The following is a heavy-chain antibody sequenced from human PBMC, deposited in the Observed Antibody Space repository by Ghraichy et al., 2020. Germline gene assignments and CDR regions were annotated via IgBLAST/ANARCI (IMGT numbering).Heavy chain of an antibody. CDR2: IKQDGSEK. D-gene: IGHD6-19*01. J-gene: IGHJ5*02. Sequence: GGSLRLSCAASGFTFSSYWMSWVRQAPGKGLEWVANIKQDGSEKYYVDSVKGRFTISRDNAKNSLYLQMNSLRAEDTAVYYCARTDSSGWPYIWFDPWGQGTLVTVSS. V-gene: IGHV3-7*01. CDR1: GFTFSSYW. CDR3: ARTDSSGWPYIWFDP.